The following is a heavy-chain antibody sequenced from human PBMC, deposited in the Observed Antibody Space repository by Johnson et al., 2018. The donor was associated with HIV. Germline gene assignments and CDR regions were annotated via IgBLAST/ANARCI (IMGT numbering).Heavy chain of an antibody. J-gene: IGHJ3*02. CDR3: AKERGYGSWYNDAFDI. Sequence: QVQLVEAGGGVAQPGRSLRHSCAVSGFTFSSYGMHWVRQAPGKGREWVAVIWYDGSNKFYVDSVKGRFTISRDNSKNSLYLQMNSLRTEDTALYYCAKERGYGSWYNDAFDIWGQGTMVTVSS. CDR2: IWYDGSNK. D-gene: IGHD6-13*01. V-gene: IGHV3-33*03. CDR1: GFTFSSYG.